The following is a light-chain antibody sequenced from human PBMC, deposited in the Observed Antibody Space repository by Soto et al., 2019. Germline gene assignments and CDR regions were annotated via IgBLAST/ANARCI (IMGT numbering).Light chain of an antibody. CDR1: QGSSSA. J-gene: IGKJ2*01. Sequence: AIQLTQSPSSLSASVGDRVTITCRASQGSSSALAWYQQKPGKAPKLLIYDASSLESGVPSRFSGSGSGTDFTLTISSLQPEDVATYYWQQYNSYPQVVYTFGQGTKLESK. CDR2: DAS. V-gene: IGKV1-13*02. CDR3: QQYNSYPQVVYT.